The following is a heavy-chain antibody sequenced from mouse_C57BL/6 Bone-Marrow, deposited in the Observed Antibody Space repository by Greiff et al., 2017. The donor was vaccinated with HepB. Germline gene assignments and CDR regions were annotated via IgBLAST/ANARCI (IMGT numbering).Heavy chain of an antibody. D-gene: IGHD6-5*01. CDR3: ARYSYRYFDV. CDR1: GYTFTSYW. J-gene: IGHJ1*03. Sequence: VQLQQPGAELVKPGASVKLSCKASGYTFTSYWMQWVKQRPGQGLEWIGEIDPSDSYTNYNQKFKGKATLTVDKSSSTAYMHLISLTSEDSAVYYCARYSYRYFDVWGTGTTVTVSS. V-gene: IGHV1-50*01. CDR2: IDPSDSYT.